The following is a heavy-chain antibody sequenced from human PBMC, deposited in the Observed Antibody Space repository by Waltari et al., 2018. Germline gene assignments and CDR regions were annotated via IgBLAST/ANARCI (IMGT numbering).Heavy chain of an antibody. CDR3: ARRFIGAFDI. J-gene: IGHJ3*02. CDR2: IRAPNDKT. CDR1: GYTFTAYG. V-gene: IGHV1-18*04. Sequence: QVQLVRSGPEMKRPGASVTVSCQASGYTFTAYGLSWVRQAPGQGLEGMGWIRAPNDKTNYAQKFQDRATMTTDTTTSTAYMELRSLRSDDTAVYYCARRFIGAFDIWGQGTMVTVSS. D-gene: IGHD3-3*01.